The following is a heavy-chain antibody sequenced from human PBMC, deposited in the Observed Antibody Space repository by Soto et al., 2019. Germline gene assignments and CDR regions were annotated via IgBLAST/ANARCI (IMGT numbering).Heavy chain of an antibody. CDR1: GLSFSNYG. V-gene: IGHV3-33*01. Sequence: QVQLVESGGGVVQTGTSLRLSCAASGLSFSNYGMHWVRQAPDKGLEWVAIIWYDGSNKYYADTVKGRFTISRDNSKNTLYLQMNSPRAEHTAVYYCARAPGSSWYPIDYWGQGTLVTVSS. CDR2: IWYDGSNK. CDR3: ARAPGSSWYPIDY. D-gene: IGHD6-13*01. J-gene: IGHJ4*02.